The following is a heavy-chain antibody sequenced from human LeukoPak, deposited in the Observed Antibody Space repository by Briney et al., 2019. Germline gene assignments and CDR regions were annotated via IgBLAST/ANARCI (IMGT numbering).Heavy chain of an antibody. Sequence: GGSLRLSCAASGFTFSSCAMSWVRQAPGKGLEWVSAISGSGGSTYYADSVKGRFTISRDNSKNTLYLQMNSLRAEDTAVYYCAKDPDSSGYAYYFDYWGQGTLVTVSS. CDR2: ISGSGGST. D-gene: IGHD3-22*01. J-gene: IGHJ4*02. V-gene: IGHV3-23*01. CDR3: AKDPDSSGYAYYFDY. CDR1: GFTFSSCA.